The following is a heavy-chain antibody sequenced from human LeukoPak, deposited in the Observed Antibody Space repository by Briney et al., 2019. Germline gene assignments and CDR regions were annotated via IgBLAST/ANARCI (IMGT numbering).Heavy chain of an antibody. Sequence: GGSLRLSCAASGFTFSSYGMNWVRQAPGKGLEWVSSMNSGSHYKEYAHSVKGRFIISRDNAKNSLYLQMNSLRAEDTAVYYCVRSTSPPQFDYWGQGILVSVSS. CDR2: MNSGSHYK. D-gene: IGHD2-2*01. CDR3: VRSTSPPQFDY. CDR1: GFTFSSYG. V-gene: IGHV3-21*01. J-gene: IGHJ4*02.